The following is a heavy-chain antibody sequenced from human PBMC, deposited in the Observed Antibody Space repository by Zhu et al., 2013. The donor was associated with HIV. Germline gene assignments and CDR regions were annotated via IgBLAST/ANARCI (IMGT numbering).Heavy chain of an antibody. D-gene: IGHD6-13*01. V-gene: IGHV1-8*01. Sequence: QVQLVQSGAEVKKPGASVKVSCKASGYTFTSYDINWVRQATGQGLEWMGWMNPNSGNTGYAQKFQGRVTMTRNTSISTAYMELSSLRSEDTAVYYCARGFPTAAGTNYYGMDVWGQGTTVTVSS. CDR2: MNPNSGNT. CDR3: ARGFPTAAGTNYYGMDV. J-gene: IGHJ6*02. CDR1: GYTFTSYD.